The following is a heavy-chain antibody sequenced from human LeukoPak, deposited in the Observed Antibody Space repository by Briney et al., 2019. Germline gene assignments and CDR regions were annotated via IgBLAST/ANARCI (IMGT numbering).Heavy chain of an antibody. J-gene: IGHJ4*02. V-gene: IGHV4-39*02. CDR2: IYYSGNT. Sequence: SETLSLTCSVSGGSISSSSYCWGWIRQPPGKGLEWIGSIYYSGNTYNNPSLKSRVTISVDTSKNQLSLKLTSVTAADTAVYYCARDVERTGGTYYYGSGSPRGWGQGTLVTVSS. D-gene: IGHD3-10*01. CDR1: GGSISSSSYC. CDR3: ARDVERTGGTYYYGSGSPRG.